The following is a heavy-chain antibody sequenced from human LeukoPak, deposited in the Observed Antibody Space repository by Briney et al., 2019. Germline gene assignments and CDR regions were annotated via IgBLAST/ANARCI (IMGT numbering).Heavy chain of an antibody. CDR3: ARASWLGIYGMDV. J-gene: IGHJ6*02. D-gene: IGHD6-19*01. V-gene: IGHV4-59*01. CDR1: GGSISSYY. CDR2: IYYSGST. Sequence: SETLSLTCTVSGGSISSYYWSWIRQPPGKGLEWIGYIYYSGSTNYNPSLKSRVTISVGTSKNQFSLKLSSVTAADTAVYYCARASWLGIYGMDVWGQGTTVTVSS.